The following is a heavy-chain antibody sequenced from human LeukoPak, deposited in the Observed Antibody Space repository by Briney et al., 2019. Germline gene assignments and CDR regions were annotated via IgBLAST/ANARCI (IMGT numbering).Heavy chain of an antibody. CDR2: IYYSGSA. CDR3: ARAGGVKTAALDLDY. V-gene: IGHV4-39*07. D-gene: IGHD6-25*01. J-gene: IGHJ4*02. CDR1: GDSINNNIYY. Sequence: SETLSLTCTVSGDSINNNIYYWGWIRQPPGKGLEWIGNIYYSGSANHNPSLKSRVTISRDTSKNQFSLKLTSVTTADTAVYYCARAGGVKTAALDLDYWGQGTLVTVSS.